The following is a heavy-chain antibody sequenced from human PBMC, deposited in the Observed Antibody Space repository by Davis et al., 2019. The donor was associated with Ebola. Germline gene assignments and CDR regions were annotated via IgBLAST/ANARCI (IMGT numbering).Heavy chain of an antibody. CDR2: IIPIFGIV. V-gene: IGHV1-69*02. CDR3: ARGPYYDYVWGSYRA. CDR1: GGTFSSYT. Sequence: SVKVSCKASGGTFSSYTISWVRQAPGQGLEWMGRIIPIFGIVNYAQKFQGRVTITADKSTSTAYMELSSLRSEETAVYYCARGPYYDYVWGSYRAWGQGTLVTVSS. D-gene: IGHD3-16*02. J-gene: IGHJ5*02.